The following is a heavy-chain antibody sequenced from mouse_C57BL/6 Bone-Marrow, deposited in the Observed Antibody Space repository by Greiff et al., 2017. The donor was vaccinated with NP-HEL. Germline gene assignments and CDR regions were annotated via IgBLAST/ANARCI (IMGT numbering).Heavy chain of an antibody. D-gene: IGHD4-1*01. CDR1: GYTFTDYY. CDR2: IFPGSGST. CDR3: ARDWDVGHFDV. V-gene: IGHV1-75*01. Sequence: QVQLKESGPELVKPGASVKISCKASGYTFTDYYINWVKQRPGQGLEWIGWIFPGSGSTYYNGKFKGKATLTVDKSSSTAYMLLSSLTSEDSAVYVCARDWDVGHFDVWGTGTTVTVSS. J-gene: IGHJ1*03.